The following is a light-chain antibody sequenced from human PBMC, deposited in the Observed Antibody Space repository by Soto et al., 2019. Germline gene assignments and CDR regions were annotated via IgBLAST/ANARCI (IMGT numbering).Light chain of an antibody. CDR1: QGIRTA. CDR2: EAS. V-gene: IGKV1-6*01. Sequence: AIQMPPAPSSLAASVGDRVTITCRASQGIRTALGWYQPRPGQAPKLLIYEASNLRSEAPSRFSGSGAGTASTLTSSSLQPEDVATDYCLQHHNNPFTFGHGKKV. J-gene: IGKJ3*01. CDR3: LQHHNNPFT.